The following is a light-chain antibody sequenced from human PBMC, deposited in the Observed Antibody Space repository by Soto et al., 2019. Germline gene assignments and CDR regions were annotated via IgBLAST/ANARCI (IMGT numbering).Light chain of an antibody. CDR2: GAS. Sequence: EIVMTQSPTILSVSPGERATLSCRATHSINSNLAWCQQKGGQAPRILMYGASTRATGIPARFSGSGSGTEFILTISSLQSEDFAVYYCLHYNTWPWTFGQGTKVDIK. CDR3: LHYNTWPWT. J-gene: IGKJ1*01. V-gene: IGKV3-15*01. CDR1: HSINSN.